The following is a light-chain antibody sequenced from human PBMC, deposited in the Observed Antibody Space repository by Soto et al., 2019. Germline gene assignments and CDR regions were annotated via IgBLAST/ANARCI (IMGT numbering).Light chain of an antibody. Sequence: DIQMTQSPSSLSASLGDRVTITCRASQDISTYLNWYQQKPGKAPNLLIYTVPNLETGVPSRFSGSGPGTVFTLTISALQPEDIATYYCQQYNSLPYTFGQGTRLEIE. CDR1: QDISTY. V-gene: IGKV1-33*01. CDR3: QQYNSLPYT. J-gene: IGKJ2*01. CDR2: TVP.